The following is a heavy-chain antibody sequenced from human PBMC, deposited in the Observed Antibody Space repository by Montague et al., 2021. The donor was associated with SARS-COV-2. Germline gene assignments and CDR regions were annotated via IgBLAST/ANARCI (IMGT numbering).Heavy chain of an antibody. CDR3: ARHSGRDTTFELVIIFDAFDI. J-gene: IGHJ3*02. D-gene: IGHD3-3*01. Sequence: SETLSLTCTVSGDSISSSNYYWGWIRQPPGKGLEWIGSIYYSGSTYYTPSLKSRVTISVDTSKNQFSLRLSSVTAADTAVYYCARHSGRDTTFELVIIFDAFDIWGQGTMVTVSS. V-gene: IGHV4-39*01. CDR2: IYYSGST. CDR1: GDSISSSNYY.